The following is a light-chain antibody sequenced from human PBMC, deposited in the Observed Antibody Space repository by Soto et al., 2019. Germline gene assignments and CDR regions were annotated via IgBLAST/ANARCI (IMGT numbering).Light chain of an antibody. CDR2: KKN. CDR1: TSNIESNF. Sequence: SVLTQPPSASGTPGQRVTISCSGSTSNIESNFVYSYQQLPGTAPKAVIYKKNQRPSGVPDRFSGSKSGTSASLAISGLRSEDEADYSCAVWDDSLSVVVFGGGPKLTVL. CDR3: AVWDDSLSVVV. J-gene: IGLJ2*01. V-gene: IGLV1-47*01.